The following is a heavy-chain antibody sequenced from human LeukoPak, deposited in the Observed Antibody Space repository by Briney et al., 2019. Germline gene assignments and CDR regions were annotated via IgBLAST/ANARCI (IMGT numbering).Heavy chain of an antibody. CDR2: INHSGTA. CDR1: GGSFSGYY. D-gene: IGHD3-22*01. CDR3: ARSENYYDNSGYDY. Sequence: SETLSLTCAVYGGSFSGYYWYWIRQPPGKGLEWIGEINHSGTANYNPSLKSRVTISVDTSKNQFSLKLSSVTAADTAVYYCARSENYYDNSGYDYWGQGTLVTVSS. V-gene: IGHV4-34*01. J-gene: IGHJ4*02.